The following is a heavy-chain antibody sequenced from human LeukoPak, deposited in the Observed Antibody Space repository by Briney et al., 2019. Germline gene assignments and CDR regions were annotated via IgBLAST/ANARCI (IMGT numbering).Heavy chain of an antibody. Sequence: GASVKVSCKASGYTFTSYGISWVRQAPGQGLEWMGWISAYNGNTNYAQKLQGRVTMTTDTSTSTAYMELRSLRSDDTAVYYCARGVAGTYYYYYMDVWGKGTTVTVSS. D-gene: IGHD6-19*01. CDR2: ISAYNGNT. CDR1: GYTFTSYG. V-gene: IGHV1-18*01. CDR3: ARGVAGTYYYYYMDV. J-gene: IGHJ6*03.